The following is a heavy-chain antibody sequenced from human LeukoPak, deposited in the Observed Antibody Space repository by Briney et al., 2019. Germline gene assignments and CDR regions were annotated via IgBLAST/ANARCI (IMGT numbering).Heavy chain of an antibody. D-gene: IGHD3-3*01. CDR2: IYYSGST. V-gene: IGHV4-39*01. CDR1: GGSISSSSYY. Sequence: PSETLSLTCTVSGGSISSSSYYWGRLPQPPGKGLEWIGSIYYSGSTYYNPSLKSRVTISVDTSKNQFSLKLSSVTAADTAVYYCATHDYDFWSGYWYYFDYWGQGTLVTVSS. J-gene: IGHJ4*02. CDR3: ATHDYDFWSGYWYYFDY.